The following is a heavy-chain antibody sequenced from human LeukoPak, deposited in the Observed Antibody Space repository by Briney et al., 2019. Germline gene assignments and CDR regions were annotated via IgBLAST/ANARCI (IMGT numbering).Heavy chain of an antibody. Sequence: GGSLRLSCAASGFTFGSYAMSWVRQAPGKGLEWVSGISGSGGSTFYVDSVKGRFTISRDNSKNTLYLQMNSLRAEDTAVYYCAREVEYCFDYWGQGTLVTVSS. J-gene: IGHJ4*02. CDR2: ISGSGGST. CDR1: GFTFGSYA. CDR3: AREVEYCFDY. V-gene: IGHV3-23*01.